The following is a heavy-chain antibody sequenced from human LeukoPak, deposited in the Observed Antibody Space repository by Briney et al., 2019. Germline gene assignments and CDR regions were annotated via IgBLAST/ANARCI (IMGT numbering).Heavy chain of an antibody. J-gene: IGHJ6*03. V-gene: IGHV1-18*01. Sequence: GASVKVSCKASGYTFTSYGISWVRQAPGQGLEWMGWISAYNGNTNYAQKLQGRVTMTTDTSTSTAYMELRSLRSDDTAVYYCARFGYQLLNYYYYYYMDVWGKGTTVTISS. CDR1: GYTFTSYG. CDR2: ISAYNGNT. D-gene: IGHD2-2*01. CDR3: ARFGYQLLNYYYYYYMDV.